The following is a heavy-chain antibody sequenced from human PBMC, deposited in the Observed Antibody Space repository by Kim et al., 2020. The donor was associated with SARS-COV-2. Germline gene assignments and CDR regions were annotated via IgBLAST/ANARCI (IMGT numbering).Heavy chain of an antibody. CDR2: ISAYNGNT. Sequence: ASVKVSCKASGYTFTSYGISWVRQAPGQGLEWMGWISAYNGNTNYAQKLQGRVTMTTDTSTSTAYMELRSLRSDDTAVYYCASFGVGYDHYYYYYGMDVWGQGTTVTVSS. J-gene: IGHJ6*02. CDR1: GYTFTSYG. CDR3: ASFGVGYDHYYYYYGMDV. D-gene: IGHD3-10*01. V-gene: IGHV1-18*04.